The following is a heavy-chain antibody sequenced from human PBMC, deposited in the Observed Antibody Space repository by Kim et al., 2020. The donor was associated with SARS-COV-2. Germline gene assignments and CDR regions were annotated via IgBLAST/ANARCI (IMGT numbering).Heavy chain of an antibody. CDR3: ARHQRYSSGWYGASYY. D-gene: IGHD6-19*01. Sequence: SETLSLTCTVSGGSLSSSSYYWGWIRQPPGKGLEWIGTAYYIGNTYYNPSLKSRVTISVDTSKNQFSLKLGSVTAADTAVYYCARHQRYSSGWYGASYY. J-gene: IGHJ6*01. V-gene: IGHV4-39*01. CDR1: GGSLSSSSYY. CDR2: AYYIGNT.